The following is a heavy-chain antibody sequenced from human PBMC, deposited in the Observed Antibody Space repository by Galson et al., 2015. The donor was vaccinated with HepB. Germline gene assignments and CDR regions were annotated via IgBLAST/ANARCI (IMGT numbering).Heavy chain of an antibody. Sequence: SLRLSCAASKFSFSDYAMSWVRQAPGKGLEWPSFISGSGISTYYANSVKGRFTISRDNSNNMLYLQMNSLRAEDTAVYYCAKDQNCTKSVCYTYFYNGMDVWGQGTTVTVSS. CDR1: KFSFSDYA. CDR2: ISGSGIST. J-gene: IGHJ6*02. CDR3: AKDQNCTKSVCYTYFYNGMDV. V-gene: IGHV3-23*01. D-gene: IGHD2-8*01.